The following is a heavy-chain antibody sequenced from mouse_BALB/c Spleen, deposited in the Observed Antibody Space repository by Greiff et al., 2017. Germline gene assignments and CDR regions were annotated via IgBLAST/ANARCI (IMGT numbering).Heavy chain of an antibody. V-gene: IGHV5-6-3*01. J-gene: IGHJ2*01. CDR3: ARDRVLLRLRYFDY. D-gene: IGHD1-2*01. Sequence: EVQLVESGGGLVQPGGSLKLSCAASGFTFSSYGMSWVRQTPDKRLELVATINSNGGSTYYPDSVKGRFTISRDNAKNTLYLQMSSLKSEDTAMYYCARDRVLLRLRYFDYWGQGTTLTVSS. CDR2: INSNGGST. CDR1: GFTFSSYG.